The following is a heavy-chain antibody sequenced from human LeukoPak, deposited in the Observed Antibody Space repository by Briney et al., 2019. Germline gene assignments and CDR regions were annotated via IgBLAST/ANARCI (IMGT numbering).Heavy chain of an antibody. Sequence: GGSLRLSCAASGFTFSSYSMSWVRQAPGKGLEWVANIKQDGSEKNYVGSVKGRFTISRDNSKNTLYLQMNSLRAEDTAVYYCARVELDYYDSSGYQEYFQHWGQGTLVTVSS. CDR3: ARVELDYYDSSGYQEYFQH. V-gene: IGHV3-7*01. D-gene: IGHD3-22*01. CDR2: IKQDGSEK. J-gene: IGHJ1*01. CDR1: GFTFSSYS.